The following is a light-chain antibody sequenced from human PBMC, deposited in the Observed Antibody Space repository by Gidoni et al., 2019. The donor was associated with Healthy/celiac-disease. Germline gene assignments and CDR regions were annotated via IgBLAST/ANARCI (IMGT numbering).Light chain of an antibody. CDR3: QHSYSTPRT. J-gene: IGKJ4*01. Sequence: DIQMTQSPSSLSASVGDRVTITCRASQSISTYLNWYQQKPGKAPKLLIYAASSVQSGVPSRFSGSGSGTDFTLSISSLQPEDFATYYCQHSYSTPRTFGGGTKVEIK. CDR1: QSISTY. CDR2: AAS. V-gene: IGKV1-39*01.